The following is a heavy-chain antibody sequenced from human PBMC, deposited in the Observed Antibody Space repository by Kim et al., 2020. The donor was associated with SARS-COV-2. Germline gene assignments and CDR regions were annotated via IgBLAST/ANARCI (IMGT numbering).Heavy chain of an antibody. CDR1: GFTFSSYG. D-gene: IGHD5-12*01. Sequence: GGSLRLSCAASGFTFSSYGMDWVRQAPGKGLEWVAVIWYDGSKKYYADSVKGRFTISRDNSKNTLYLQMNSLRAEDTAVYYCARDKLEMATIDYWGQGTLVTVSS. J-gene: IGHJ4*02. CDR2: IWYDGSKK. CDR3: ARDKLEMATIDY. V-gene: IGHV3-33*01.